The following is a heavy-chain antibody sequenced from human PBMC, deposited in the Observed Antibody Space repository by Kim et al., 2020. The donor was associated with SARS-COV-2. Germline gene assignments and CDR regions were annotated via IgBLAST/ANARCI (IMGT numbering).Heavy chain of an antibody. J-gene: IGHJ4*02. CDR3: AREGYSSSWYGGFDY. CDR2: IYYSGST. V-gene: IGHV4-59*01. Sequence: SETLSLTCTVSGGSISSYYWSWIRQPPGKGLEWIGYIYYSGSTNYNPSLKSRVTISVDTSKNQFSLKLSSVTAADTAVYYCAREGYSSSWYGGFDYWGQG. CDR1: GGSISSYY. D-gene: IGHD6-13*01.